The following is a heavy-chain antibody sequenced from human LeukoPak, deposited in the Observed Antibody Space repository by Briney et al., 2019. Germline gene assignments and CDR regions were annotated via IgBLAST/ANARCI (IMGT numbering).Heavy chain of an antibody. CDR3: AKGLVYCSSTSCYAGGLLDY. J-gene: IGHJ4*02. Sequence: GGSLRLSCAASGFTFSSYAMSWVRQAPGKGLEWVSAISGSGGSTYYADSVKGRFTISRDNSKNTLYLQMNSLRAEDTAVYYCAKGLVYCSSTSCYAGGLLDYWGQGTLVTVSS. V-gene: IGHV3-23*01. CDR1: GFTFSSYA. CDR2: ISGSGGST. D-gene: IGHD2-2*01.